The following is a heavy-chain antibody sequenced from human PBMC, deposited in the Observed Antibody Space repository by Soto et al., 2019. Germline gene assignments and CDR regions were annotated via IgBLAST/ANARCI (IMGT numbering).Heavy chain of an antibody. J-gene: IGHJ4*02. CDR3: ARERGGCSGVICYSDPTAPQYDY. D-gene: IGHD2-15*01. Sequence: GSLRLSCAASGFTFSSYSMNWVRQAPGKGLEWVSYISSSSSTIYYADSVKGRFTISRDNAKNSLYLQMNSLRDEDTAVYYCARERGGCSGVICYSDPTAPQYDYWGQGTLVTVSS. CDR1: GFTFSSYS. V-gene: IGHV3-48*02. CDR2: ISSSSSTI.